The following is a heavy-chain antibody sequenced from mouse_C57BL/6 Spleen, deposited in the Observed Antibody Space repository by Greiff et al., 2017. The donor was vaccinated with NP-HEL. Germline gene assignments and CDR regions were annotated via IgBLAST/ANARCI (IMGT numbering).Heavy chain of an antibody. J-gene: IGHJ1*03. V-gene: IGHV1-55*01. CDR1: GYTFTSYW. Sequence: QVQLKQPGAELVKPGASVKMSCKASGYTFTSYWITWVKQRPGQGLEWIGDIYPGSGSTNYNEKFKSKATLTVDTSSSTAYMQLSSLTSEDSAVYYCARQEYNNSRFYWYFDVWGTGTTVTVSS. CDR2: IYPGSGST. D-gene: IGHD2-5*01. CDR3: ARQEYNNSRFYWYFDV.